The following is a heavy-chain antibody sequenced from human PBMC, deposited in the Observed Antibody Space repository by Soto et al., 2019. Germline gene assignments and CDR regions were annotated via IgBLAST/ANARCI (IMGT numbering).Heavy chain of an antibody. CDR1: GFTFSSYG. V-gene: IGHV3-30*18. CDR2: ISYDGSNK. J-gene: IGHJ4*02. D-gene: IGHD4-17*01. CDR3: AKLHYGGNSTAGDY. Sequence: QVKLVESGGGVVQPGRSLRLSCAASGFTFSSYGMHWVRQAPGKGLEWVAVISYDGSNKYYADSVKGRFTISRDNSKNTLYLQMNSLRAEDTAVYYCAKLHYGGNSTAGDYWGQGTLVTVSS.